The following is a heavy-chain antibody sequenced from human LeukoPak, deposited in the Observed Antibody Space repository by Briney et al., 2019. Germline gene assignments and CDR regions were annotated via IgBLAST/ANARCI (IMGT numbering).Heavy chain of an antibody. J-gene: IGHJ5*02. CDR2: IIPILGIA. Sequence: SVKVSCKAPGGTFSSYTISWVRQAPGQGLEWMGRIIPILGIANYAQKFQGRVTITADKSTSTAYMELSSLRSEDTAVYYCARELGCSSTSCKPWGQGTLVTVSS. CDR3: ARELGCSSTSCKP. V-gene: IGHV1-69*04. CDR1: GGTFSSYT. D-gene: IGHD2-2*01.